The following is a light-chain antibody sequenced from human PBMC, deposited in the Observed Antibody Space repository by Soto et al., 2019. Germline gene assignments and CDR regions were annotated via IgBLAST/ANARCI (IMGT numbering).Light chain of an antibody. V-gene: IGKV3-15*01. CDR3: QQYNNWPPIK. CDR1: QIVRNN. J-gene: IGKJ5*01. CDR2: YAS. Sequence: EIMMTQSPATLSVSPGERATLSCSASQIVRNNIAWYQQKPGQAPRLLIYYASTRATGIPARFSGSGSGTEFTLTISSLQSEDFALYYCQQYNNWPPIKFDQGTRLEIK.